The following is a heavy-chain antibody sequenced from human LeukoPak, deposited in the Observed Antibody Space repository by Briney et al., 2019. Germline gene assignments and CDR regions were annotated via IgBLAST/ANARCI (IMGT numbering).Heavy chain of an antibody. D-gene: IGHD2-2*01. CDR2: INPSGGRT. V-gene: IGHV1-46*01. CDR1: GYSFTSYF. CDR3: ARDPFYCSSTSCYQGNWFDP. J-gene: IGHJ5*02. Sequence: ASVNVSCKASGYSFTSYFIHWVRQAPGQGLEWMGIINPSGGRTSYAQKFQGRVTMTTDTSTSTVFMELSSLRSDDTAVYYCARDPFYCSSTSCYQGNWFDPWGQGTLVTVPS.